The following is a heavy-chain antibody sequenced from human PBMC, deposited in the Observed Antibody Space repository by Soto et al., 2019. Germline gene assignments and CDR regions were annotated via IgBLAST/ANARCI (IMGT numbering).Heavy chain of an antibody. Sequence: QVQLVQSGAEVKKPGSSVKVSCKASGGTFSSYAISWVRQAPGQGREWMRGIIPIFGTANYAQKFQGRVTITADESTSTAYMELSSLRSGDMAVYYCAGPPELTRIFYYYGMDVWGQGTTVTVSS. CDR3: AGPPELTRIFYYYGMDV. D-gene: IGHD1-7*01. J-gene: IGHJ6*02. CDR1: GGTFSSYA. V-gene: IGHV1-69*12. CDR2: IIPIFGTA.